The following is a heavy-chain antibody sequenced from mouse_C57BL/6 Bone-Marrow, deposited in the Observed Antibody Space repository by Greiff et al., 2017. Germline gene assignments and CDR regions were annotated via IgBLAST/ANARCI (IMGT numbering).Heavy chain of an antibody. D-gene: IGHD3-3*01. V-gene: IGHV1-64*01. Sequence: QVQLQQSGAELVKPGASVKLSCKASGYTFTSYWMHWVKQRPGQGLEWIGMIHPNSGSTKYNEKFKSKATLTVDKSSSTAYMQLSSLTSEDSAVXYCARAGGHAMDYWGQGTSVTVSS. J-gene: IGHJ4*01. CDR3: ARAGGHAMDY. CDR1: GYTFTSYW. CDR2: IHPNSGST.